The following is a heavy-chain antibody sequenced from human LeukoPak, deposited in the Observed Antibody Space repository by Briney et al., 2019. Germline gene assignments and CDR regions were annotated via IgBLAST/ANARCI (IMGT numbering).Heavy chain of an antibody. CDR1: GGSISSYY. V-gene: IGHV4-59*08. J-gene: IGHJ5*02. D-gene: IGHD2-2*01. CDR2: IYYSGST. CDR3: ARTTEDCSSTSCYQYWFDP. Sequence: SETLSLTCTVSGGSISSYYWSWIRQPPGKGLEWIGYIYYSGSTNYNPSLKSRVTISVDTSKNQFSLKLSSVTAADTAVYYCARTTEDCSSTSCYQYWFDPWGQGTLVTVSS.